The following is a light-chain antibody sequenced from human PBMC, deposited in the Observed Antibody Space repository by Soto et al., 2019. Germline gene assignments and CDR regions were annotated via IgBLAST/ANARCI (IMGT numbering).Light chain of an antibody. V-gene: IGKV1-39*01. J-gene: IGKJ2*01. CDR1: QIISSF. CDR3: QQSYSTPYT. Sequence: DIQMTQSPSSLPASVGDRVTITCRASQIISSFLNWYQQEPGKAPKLLIYGASSLQRGVPSRFSGGGSGTDFTLTIGSLQPEDFATYYCQQSYSTPYTFGQGTELEIK. CDR2: GAS.